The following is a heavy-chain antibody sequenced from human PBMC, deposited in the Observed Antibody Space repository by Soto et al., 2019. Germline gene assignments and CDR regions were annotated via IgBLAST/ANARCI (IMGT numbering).Heavy chain of an antibody. V-gene: IGHV3-23*01. CDR3: AKDQSAAGTISRYFQH. Sequence: EVQLLESGGGLVQPEGSLRLSCAASGFSFSTYAMSWVRQAPGKGLEWVSGISGSGGTTYYADSVKGRFTISRDNSKNTLYLQANGLKVEDTAVYYCAKDQSAAGTISRYFQHWGQGTLVTVSS. J-gene: IGHJ1*01. D-gene: IGHD6-13*01. CDR2: ISGSGGTT. CDR1: GFSFSTYA.